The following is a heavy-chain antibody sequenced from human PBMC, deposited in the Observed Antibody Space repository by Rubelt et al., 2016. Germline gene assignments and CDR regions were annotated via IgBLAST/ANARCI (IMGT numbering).Heavy chain of an antibody. CDR1: GGSISSSSYY. CDR3: ARDRVFDY. Sequence: QLQLQESGPGLVKPSETLSLTCTVSGGSISSSSYYWGWIRQPPGKGLEWIGGIFFVGSTNYNLSLKSRVTISVDKSKNQFSLKLSSVTAADTAVYYCARDRVFDYWGQGTLVTVSS. V-gene: IGHV4-39*07. CDR2: IFFVGST. J-gene: IGHJ4*02.